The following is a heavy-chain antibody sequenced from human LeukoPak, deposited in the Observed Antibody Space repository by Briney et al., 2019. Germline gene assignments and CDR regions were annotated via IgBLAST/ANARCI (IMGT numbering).Heavy chain of an antibody. Sequence: PSETLSLTCTVSGGSISSYYWNWIRQPAGKGLEWIGRIYTSGTTNYNPSLKTRVTISLDKSKNQFSLKLSSVTAADTAVYYCARSLKMTYSWLDPWGQGAQVTVSS. D-gene: IGHD4-11*01. J-gene: IGHJ5*02. CDR3: ARSLKMTYSWLDP. CDR1: GGSISSYY. CDR2: IYTSGTT. V-gene: IGHV4-4*07.